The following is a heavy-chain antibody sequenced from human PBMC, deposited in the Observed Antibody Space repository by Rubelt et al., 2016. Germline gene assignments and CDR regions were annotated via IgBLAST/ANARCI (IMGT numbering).Heavy chain of an antibody. CDR3: ARPIEFYYYYYMDV. D-gene: IGHD3-10*01. Sequence: YYADSVKGRFTISRDNAKNSLYLQMNSLRAEDTAVYYCARPIEFYYYYYMDVWGKGTTVTVSS. V-gene: IGHV3-21*01. J-gene: IGHJ6*03.